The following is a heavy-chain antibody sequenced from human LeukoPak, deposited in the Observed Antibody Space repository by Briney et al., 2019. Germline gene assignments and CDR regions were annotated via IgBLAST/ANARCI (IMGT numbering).Heavy chain of an antibody. CDR2: INTNTEKS. V-gene: IGHV7-4-1*02. J-gene: IGHJ4*02. Sequence: ASVKVSCKASGYTFTGYYMHWMRQAPGQGLEWMGWINTNTEKSTYAPGFTGRYVFSLDSSVNTAYLQISSLKAEDTALYYCATGGGYRFAYWGQGTLVTVSS. D-gene: IGHD6-25*01. CDR1: GYTFTGYY. CDR3: ATGGGYRFAY.